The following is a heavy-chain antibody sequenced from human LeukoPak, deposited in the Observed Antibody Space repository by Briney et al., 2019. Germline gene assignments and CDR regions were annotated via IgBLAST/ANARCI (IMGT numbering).Heavy chain of an antibody. CDR3: ARGGTMVRKGEFDY. D-gene: IGHD3-10*01. CDR2: IIPILGIA. V-gene: IGHV1-69*04. J-gene: IGHJ4*02. Sequence: ASVKVSCKASGGTFSSYAISWVRQAPGQGLEWMGRIIPILGIANYAQEFQGRVTITADKSTSTAYMELSSLRSEDTAVYYCARGGTMVRKGEFDYWGQGTLVTVSS. CDR1: GGTFSSYA.